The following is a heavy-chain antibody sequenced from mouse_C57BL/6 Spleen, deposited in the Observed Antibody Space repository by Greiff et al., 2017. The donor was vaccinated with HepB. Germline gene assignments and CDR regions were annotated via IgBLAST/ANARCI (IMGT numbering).Heavy chain of an antibody. CDR2: IHPNSGST. Sequence: QVQLQQPGAELVKPGASVKLSCKASGYTFTSYWMHWVKQRPGQGLEWIGMIHPNSGSTNYNEKFKSKATLTVDKSSSTAYMQLSSLTSEDSAVYYCARGDYDYGSSGYFDGWGTGTTVTVSS. J-gene: IGHJ1*03. D-gene: IGHD1-1*01. V-gene: IGHV1-64*01. CDR3: ARGDYDYGSSGYFDG. CDR1: GYTFTSYW.